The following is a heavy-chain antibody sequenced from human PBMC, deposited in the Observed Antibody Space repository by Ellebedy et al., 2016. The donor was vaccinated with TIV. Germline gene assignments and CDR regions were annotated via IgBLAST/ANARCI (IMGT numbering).Heavy chain of an antibody. J-gene: IGHJ6*02. V-gene: IGHV1-3*01. CDR3: ASSKVPVAGSYYYYGMDV. Sequence: ASVKVSCKASGYTFTSYAMHWVRQAPGQRLEWMGWINAGNGNTKYSQKFQGRVTITRDTSASTAYMELSSLRSEDTAVYYCASSKVPVAGSYYYYGMDVWGQGTTVTVSS. D-gene: IGHD6-19*01. CDR1: GYTFTSYA. CDR2: INAGNGNT.